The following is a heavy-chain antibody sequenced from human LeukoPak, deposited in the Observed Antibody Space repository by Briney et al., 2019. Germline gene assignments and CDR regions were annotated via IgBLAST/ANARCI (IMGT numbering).Heavy chain of an antibody. CDR3: ARGKFDFDY. CDR1: GGSISSTSYY. Sequence: SETLSLTCTVSGGSISSTSYYWGWIRQPPGKGLEWIGSIYYSGSTYYTPSLTSRVTISVDTSKNQFSLKLSSVTAADTAVYYCARGKFDFDYWGQGTLVTVSS. CDR2: IYYSGST. J-gene: IGHJ4*02. V-gene: IGHV4-39*01. D-gene: IGHD3-16*01.